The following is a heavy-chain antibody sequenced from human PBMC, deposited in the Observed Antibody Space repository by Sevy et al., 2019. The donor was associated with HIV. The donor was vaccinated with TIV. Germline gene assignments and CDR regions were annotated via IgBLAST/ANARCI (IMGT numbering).Heavy chain of an antibody. D-gene: IGHD2-2*02. CDR3: ARNNCSITNCYMGDVFDI. CDR2: ISGISNYI. Sequence: GGSLRLSSAASGFTFSSYSMNWVRQAPGKGLEWVSSISGISNYIYYADSMKGRFTVSRDNARNSLYLQMNSLRAEDTAVYYCARNNCSITNCYMGDVFDIWGQGTMVTVSS. CDR1: GFTFSSYS. J-gene: IGHJ3*02. V-gene: IGHV3-21*01.